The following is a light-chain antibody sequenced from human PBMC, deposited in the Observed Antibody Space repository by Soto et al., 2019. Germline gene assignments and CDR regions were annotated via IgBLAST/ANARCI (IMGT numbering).Light chain of an antibody. CDR2: KAS. J-gene: IGKJ4*01. CDR3: HQYSASHT. Sequence: DIPMTQSPSTPSASVGDRIIITCRASESISSWLAWYQQKPGKAPKLLIYKASTLESGVPSRFSASGSGTEFTLTISSLQPDDSATYFCHQYSASHTFGGGTKVEIK. V-gene: IGKV1-5*03. CDR1: ESISSW.